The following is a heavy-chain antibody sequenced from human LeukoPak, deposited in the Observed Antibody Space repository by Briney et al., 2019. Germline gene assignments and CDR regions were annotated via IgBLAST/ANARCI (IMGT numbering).Heavy chain of an antibody. D-gene: IGHD3-3*01. Sequence: SETLSLTCAVYGGSFSGYYWSWIRQPPGKGLEWIGEINHSGSTNYNPSLKSRVTISVDTSKNLFSLKLSSVTAADTAVYYCARGNGGFWSGSGHYYYYMDVWGKGTTVTVSS. CDR3: ARGNGGFWSGSGHYYYYMDV. CDR2: INHSGST. V-gene: IGHV4-34*01. J-gene: IGHJ6*03. CDR1: GGSFSGYY.